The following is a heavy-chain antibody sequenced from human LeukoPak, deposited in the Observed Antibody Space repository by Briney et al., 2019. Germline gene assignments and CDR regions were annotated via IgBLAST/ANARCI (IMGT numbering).Heavy chain of an antibody. CDR3: TREEVTGTGDS. CDR1: GFTFSNSW. CDR2: INMAGRRT. V-gene: IGHV3-74*01. D-gene: IGHD6-19*01. J-gene: IGHJ4*02. Sequence: AGRSLRPSCAASGFTFSNSWMHRVRQAPENGLVWVSRINMAGRRTLSTDSVKGRFTIPRSHAKNTLYMQMNSLRAEDAAVYHCTREEVTGTGDSWGQGTLVTVSS.